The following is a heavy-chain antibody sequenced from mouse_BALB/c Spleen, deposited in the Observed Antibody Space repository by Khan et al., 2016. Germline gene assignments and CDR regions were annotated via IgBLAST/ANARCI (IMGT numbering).Heavy chain of an antibody. CDR2: ISNGGGST. CDR3: TRQVCCYGSSYAMDY. J-gene: IGHJ4*01. CDR1: GFTFSDYY. V-gene: IGHV5-12*02. D-gene: IGHD1-1*01. Sequence: EVQLQESGGGLVQPGGSLQLSCATSGFTFSDYYMYWVRQTPEKRLEGVAYISNGGGSTYSPASGRGLWTSTRDNAKNTRYMQVSRLRTEDTAMYYCTRQVCCYGSSYAMDYWGQGTSVTVST.